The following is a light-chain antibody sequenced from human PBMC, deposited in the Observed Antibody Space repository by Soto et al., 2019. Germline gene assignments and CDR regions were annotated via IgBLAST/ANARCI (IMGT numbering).Light chain of an antibody. V-gene: IGKV3-20*01. J-gene: IGKJ4*01. CDR2: GAS. Sequence: EIVLTQSPGTLSLSPGERVTLSCRASQSVSSSYLAWYQQKPGQAHRLLIYGASSRATGIPDRFSGSGSGTDFTLTISRLEPEDFAVYYCQQYGTSPLTFGGGTKVEIK. CDR1: QSVSSSY. CDR3: QQYGTSPLT.